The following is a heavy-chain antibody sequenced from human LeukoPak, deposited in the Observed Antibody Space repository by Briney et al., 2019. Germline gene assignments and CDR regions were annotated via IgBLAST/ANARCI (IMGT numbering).Heavy chain of an antibody. CDR3: TTDSPYYYYGMDV. J-gene: IGHJ6*02. Sequence: PGGSLRLSCAASGFTFSNAWMSWVRQAPGKGLEWVGRIKSKTDGGTTDYAAPVKGRFTISRDDSKNTLYLQMNSLKTEDTAVYYCTTDSPYYYYGMDVWGQGTLVTVSS. V-gene: IGHV3-15*01. CDR1: GFTFSNAW. CDR2: IKSKTDGGTT.